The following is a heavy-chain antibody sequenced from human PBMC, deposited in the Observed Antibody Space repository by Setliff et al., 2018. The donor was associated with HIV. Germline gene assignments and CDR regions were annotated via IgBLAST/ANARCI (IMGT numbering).Heavy chain of an antibody. J-gene: IGHJ4*01. CDR1: GGSLTGYY. CDR2: IHHGGAT. CDR3: AGDRGVANYFDY. V-gene: IGHV4-34*01. D-gene: IGHD3-10*01. Sequence: SETLSLTCAVYGGSLTGYYWSWIRQPPGMGLEWIGEIHHGGATKYNPSVKSRVTISVDTSKNQFSLQLSSVTAADTAVYYCAGDRGVANYFDYWGHGTLVTVSS.